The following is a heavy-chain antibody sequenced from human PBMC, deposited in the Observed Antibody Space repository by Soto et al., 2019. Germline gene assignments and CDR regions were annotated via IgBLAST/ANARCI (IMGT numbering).Heavy chain of an antibody. D-gene: IGHD3-10*01. V-gene: IGHV3-48*04. CDR2: ISSGSGNI. Sequence: GGSLRLSCAASGFLFGSYDMNWVRQAPGKGLEWVSYISSGSGNILYADSVKGRFTISRDNAKNSLYLQMNSLRAEDTAVYYCARTYGTGSLNWFDPWGQGTLVTVSS. J-gene: IGHJ5*02. CDR3: ARTYGTGSLNWFDP. CDR1: GFLFGSYD.